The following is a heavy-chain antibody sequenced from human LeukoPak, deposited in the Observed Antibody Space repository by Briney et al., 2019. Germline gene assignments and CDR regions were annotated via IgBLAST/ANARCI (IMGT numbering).Heavy chain of an antibody. V-gene: IGHV4-39*01. CDR1: GGSISSGSYY. Sequence: PSETLSLTCTVSGGSISSGSYYWGWIRQPPGKGLEWIGSIYYSGSTYYNPSLKSRVTISVDTSKNQFSLKLSSVTAADTAVYYCARLNYYDSSGYYYVGPYYYYYMDVWGKGTTVTVSS. D-gene: IGHD3-22*01. J-gene: IGHJ6*03. CDR2: IYYSGST. CDR3: ARLNYYDSSGYYYVGPYYYYYMDV.